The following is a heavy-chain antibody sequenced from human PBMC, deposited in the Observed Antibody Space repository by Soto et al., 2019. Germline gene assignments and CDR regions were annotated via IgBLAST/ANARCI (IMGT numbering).Heavy chain of an antibody. CDR2: IKSKTDGGTT. CDR3: TTDPTYYDILTGYSY. Sequence: EVQLVESGGGLVQPGGSLRLSCAASGFTFSNAWMSWVRQAPGKGLEWVGRIKSKTDGGTTDYAAPVKGRFTISRDDSKNTLYLQMNSLKTEDTAVYYCTTDPTYYDILTGYSYWGQGTLVTVSS. V-gene: IGHV3-15*01. D-gene: IGHD3-9*01. J-gene: IGHJ4*02. CDR1: GFTFSNAW.